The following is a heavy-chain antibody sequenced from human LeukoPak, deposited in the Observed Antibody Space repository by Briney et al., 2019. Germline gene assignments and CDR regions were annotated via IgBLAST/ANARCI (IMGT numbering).Heavy chain of an antibody. CDR1: GGTFSSYA. Sequence: SVKVSCKASGGTFSSYAISWVRKAPGQGHEWMGRIIPIFGTANYAQKFQGRVTITADKSTSTAYMELSSLRSEDTAVYYCALPSWEGIAAAGTVTWFDPWGQGTLVTVSS. D-gene: IGHD6-13*01. J-gene: IGHJ5*02. V-gene: IGHV1-69*06. CDR3: ALPSWEGIAAAGTVTWFDP. CDR2: IIPIFGTA.